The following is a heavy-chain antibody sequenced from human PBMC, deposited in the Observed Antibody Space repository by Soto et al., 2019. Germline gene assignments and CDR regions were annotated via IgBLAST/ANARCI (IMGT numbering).Heavy chain of an antibody. CDR2: IYWDDDK. V-gene: IGHV2-5*02. Sequence: QITLKESGPTLVKPTQTLTLTCTFSGFSLSTSGVGVGWIRQPPGKALEWLGIIYWDDDKRYSPSLKSRVTITKDTFKNQLVLTMTNMDPVDTVTYYCAHLPWKQLWPRAPVVYWGQGTPVTVSS. CDR1: GFSLSTSGVG. J-gene: IGHJ4*02. CDR3: AHLPWKQLWPRAPVVY. D-gene: IGHD5-18*01.